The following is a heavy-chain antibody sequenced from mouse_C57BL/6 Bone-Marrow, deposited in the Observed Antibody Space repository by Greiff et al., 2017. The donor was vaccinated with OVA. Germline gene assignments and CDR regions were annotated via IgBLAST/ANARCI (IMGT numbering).Heavy chain of an antibody. CDR2: ILPGSGST. CDR3: ARGDDGYPFAY. J-gene: IGHJ3*01. V-gene: IGHV1-9*01. D-gene: IGHD2-3*01. Sequence: VQLQQSGAELMKPGASVKLSCQATGYTFTGYWIEWVKQRPGHGLEWIGEILPGSGSTNYNDKFKGKATFTAATSSNTAYMQLSSLTTEYSAIYDCARGDDGYPFAYWGQGTLVTVSA. CDR1: GYTFTGYW.